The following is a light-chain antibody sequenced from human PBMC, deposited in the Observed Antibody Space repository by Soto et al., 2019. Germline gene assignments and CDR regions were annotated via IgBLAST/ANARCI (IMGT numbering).Light chain of an antibody. J-gene: IGKJ5*01. CDR2: GAS. CDR3: QQYGGSPRIT. V-gene: IGKV3-20*01. CDR1: QSVSRY. Sequence: EIVLTQSPATLSLSPGERDTLSCRASQSVSRYLAWYQQKPGQAPRLLIYGASNRATGIPDRFSGSGSGTDFTLIINRLEPEDVAIYYCQQYGGSPRITFGQGTRLEIK.